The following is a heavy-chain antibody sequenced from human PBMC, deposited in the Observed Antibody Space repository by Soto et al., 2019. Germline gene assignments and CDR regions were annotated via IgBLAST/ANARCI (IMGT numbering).Heavy chain of an antibody. V-gene: IGHV2-5*02. CDR1: GFSLSTYGVG. D-gene: IGHD1-26*01. J-gene: IGHJ6*02. CDR3: ARSSKAYYYYYYGMDV. Sequence: SGLAGEPTQTLTLTCTFSGFSLSTYGVGVAWVRQPPGKALEWLALIYWDDDKRYSPSLETRLTITKDTSKNHVVLTMTNMDPVDTATYYCARSSKAYYYYYYGMDVWGQGTTVTVSS. CDR2: IYWDDDK.